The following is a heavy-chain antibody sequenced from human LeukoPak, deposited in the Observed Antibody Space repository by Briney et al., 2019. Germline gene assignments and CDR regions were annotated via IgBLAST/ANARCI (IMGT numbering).Heavy chain of an antibody. Sequence: GGSLGLSCAASGFTFSSYEMVWVRQAPGKGLEWVSYISLRGTTIYYADSVKGRFTISRDNATNSLSLRINSLRAEDTAIYYCARVMESTIWYPGNYLDPWGHGTLVTVSS. J-gene: IGHJ5*02. CDR2: ISLRGTTI. CDR1: GFTFSSYE. D-gene: IGHD6-13*01. CDR3: ARVMESTIWYPGNYLDP. V-gene: IGHV3-48*03.